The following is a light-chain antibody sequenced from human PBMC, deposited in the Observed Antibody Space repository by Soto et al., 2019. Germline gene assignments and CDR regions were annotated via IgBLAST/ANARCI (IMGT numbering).Light chain of an antibody. J-gene: IGKJ4*01. CDR3: QQYNNWPALT. CDR1: QSISSNY. Sequence: EIVLTQSPATLSLSPGERATLSCRAIQSISSNYLAWYHQKPGQAPRLLIYGASTRATGIPARFSGSGSGTEFTLTISSLQSEDFAVYYCQQYNNWPALTFGGGTKVDI. V-gene: IGKV3-15*01. CDR2: GAS.